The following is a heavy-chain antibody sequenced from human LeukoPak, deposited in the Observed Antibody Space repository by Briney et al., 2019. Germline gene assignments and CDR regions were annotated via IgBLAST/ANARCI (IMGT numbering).Heavy chain of an antibody. CDR2: IFYSGST. D-gene: IGHD1-26*01. V-gene: IGHV4-31*03. CDR1: GGSVSSGGFY. J-gene: IGHJ3*02. Sequence: SETLSLTCTVPGGSVSSGGFYWNWIRQHPGKGLEWIGYIFYSGSTYYNPSLKSRAIVSIDTSKNQFSLKLSSVTAADTAVYYCARDPNSGVLGDIWGQGTMVTVSS. CDR3: ARDPNSGVLGDI.